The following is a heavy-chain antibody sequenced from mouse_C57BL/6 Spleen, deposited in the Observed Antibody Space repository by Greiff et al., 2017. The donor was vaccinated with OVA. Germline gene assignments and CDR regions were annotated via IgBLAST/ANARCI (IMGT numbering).Heavy chain of an antibody. Sequence: EVKLMESGGGLVKPGGSLKLSCAASGFTFSDYGMHWVRQAPEKGLEWVAYISSGSSTIYYADTVKGRFTISRDNAKNTLFLQMTSLRSEDTAMYYCARPGYYYGSSYHYFDYWGQGTTLTVSS. D-gene: IGHD1-1*01. J-gene: IGHJ2*01. CDR1: GFTFSDYG. CDR3: ARPGYYYGSSYHYFDY. V-gene: IGHV5-17*01. CDR2: ISSGSSTI.